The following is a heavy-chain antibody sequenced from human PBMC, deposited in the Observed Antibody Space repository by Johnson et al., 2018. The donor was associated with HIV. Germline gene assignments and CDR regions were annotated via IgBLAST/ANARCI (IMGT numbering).Heavy chain of an antibody. Sequence: VQLVESGGGLVQPGGSLRLSCAASGFSVSHYYMDWVRQAPGKGLEWVSDIYIDHGPYYADSVKGRFTVSADNSKNTLYLQMTSLRAEDTAVYYCARARARVTFDIWGQGTMVTVSS. V-gene: IGHV3-66*01. CDR3: ARARARVTFDI. D-gene: IGHD2-21*01. CDR2: IYIDHGP. CDR1: GFSVSHYY. J-gene: IGHJ3*02.